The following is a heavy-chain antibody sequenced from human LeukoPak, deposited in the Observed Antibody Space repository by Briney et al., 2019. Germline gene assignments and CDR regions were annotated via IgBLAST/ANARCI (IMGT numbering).Heavy chain of an antibody. D-gene: IGHD3-10*01. CDR1: GYSISRGYY. J-gene: IGHJ4*02. Sequence: PSETLSLTCGVSGYSISRGYYWAWLRQPPGKGLEWIGTIYHIGNTYYNPSLESRVTISVDTSKNEFSLNLSSVTAADTAVYFCARAGWIITSGIDYWGQGALVTVSS. V-gene: IGHV4-38-2*01. CDR2: IYHIGNT. CDR3: ARAGWIITSGIDY.